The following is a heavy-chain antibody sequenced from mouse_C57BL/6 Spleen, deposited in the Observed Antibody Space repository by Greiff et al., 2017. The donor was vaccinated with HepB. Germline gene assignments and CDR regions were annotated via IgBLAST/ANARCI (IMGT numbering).Heavy chain of an antibody. V-gene: IGHV5-17*01. CDR2: ISSGSSTI. J-gene: IGHJ3*01. D-gene: IGHD1-1*01. CDR1: GFTFSDYG. CDR3: AREDYYGSRRTWFAY. Sequence: EVQLVESGGGLVKPGGSLKLSCAASGFTFSDYGMHWVRQAPEKGLEWVAYISSGSSTIYYADTVKGRFTISRDNAKNTLFLQMTSLRSEDTAMYYCAREDYYGSRRTWFAYWGQGTLVTVSA.